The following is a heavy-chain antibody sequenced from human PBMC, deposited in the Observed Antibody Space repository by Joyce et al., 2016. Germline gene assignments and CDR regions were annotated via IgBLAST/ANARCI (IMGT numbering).Heavy chain of an antibody. J-gene: IGHJ4*02. Sequence: GVSGLTFRTTWMSWVRQAPGKGLEWIGRNKSKNDGGTLDYIETVKGRFTLSRDDSTNTVYLQMDSLKIEDTAMYYCTTDPRYWGRGTLVTVSS. CDR1: GLTFRTTW. CDR2: NKSKNDGGTL. V-gene: IGHV3-15*01. CDR3: TTDPRY.